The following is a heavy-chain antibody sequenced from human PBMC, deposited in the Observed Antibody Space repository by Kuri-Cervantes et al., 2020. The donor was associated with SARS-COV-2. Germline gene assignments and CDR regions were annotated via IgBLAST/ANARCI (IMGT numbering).Heavy chain of an antibody. D-gene: IGHD3-16*01. CDR3: AMGAANSYMDV. J-gene: IGHJ6*03. V-gene: IGHV3-33*08. CDR2: IWYDGKNE. CDR1: GFTFSNSA. Sequence: LSLTCAASGFTFSNSALNWVRQAPGKGLEWVSVIWYDGKNEYYAGSVKGRFNISRDTSKNTVSLHMNSLRAEDTAMYYCAMGAANSYMDVWGRGTTVTVSS.